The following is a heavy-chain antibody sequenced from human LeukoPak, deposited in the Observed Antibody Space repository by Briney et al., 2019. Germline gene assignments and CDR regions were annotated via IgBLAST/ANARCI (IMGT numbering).Heavy chain of an antibody. D-gene: IGHD3-22*01. CDR1: GFTFSNYA. Sequence: GGAPRLSCAASGFTFSNYAMHWVRQAPGKGLEYVSTIVSKVDTTYYANSVKGRFTISRDNSRTTLYLQMGSLRVEDMAVYYCARGVNYYDSSGYLFDYWGQGILVTVSS. V-gene: IGHV3-64*01. CDR2: IVSKVDTT. CDR3: ARGVNYYDSSGYLFDY. J-gene: IGHJ4*02.